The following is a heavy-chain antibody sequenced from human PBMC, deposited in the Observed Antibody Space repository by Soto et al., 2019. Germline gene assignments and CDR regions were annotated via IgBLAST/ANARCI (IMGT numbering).Heavy chain of an antibody. CDR1: GFTVSSNY. J-gene: IGHJ3*02. V-gene: IGHV3-53*01. CDR3: ARVRLNYAFDI. CDR2: IYSGGST. Sequence: GWSLRLACASSGFTVSSNYMSWVRQAPGKGLEWVSVIYSGGSTYYADSVKGRFTISRDNSKNTLYLQMNSLRAEDTAVYYCARVRLNYAFDIWGQGTMVTVSS. D-gene: IGHD1-1*01.